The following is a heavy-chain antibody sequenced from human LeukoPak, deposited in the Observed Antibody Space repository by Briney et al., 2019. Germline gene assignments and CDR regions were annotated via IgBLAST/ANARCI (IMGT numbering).Heavy chain of an antibody. CDR1: GGSISSSSYY. V-gene: IGHV4-39*01. CDR3: ARQADEGRFDP. CDR2: IYYSGST. J-gene: IGHJ5*02. Sequence: SETLSLTCTVSGGSISSSSYYWGWIRQPPGKGLEWIGSIYYSGSTYYNPPLKSRVTISVDTSKNQFSLKLSSVTAADTAVYYCARQADEGRFDPWGQGTLVTVSS.